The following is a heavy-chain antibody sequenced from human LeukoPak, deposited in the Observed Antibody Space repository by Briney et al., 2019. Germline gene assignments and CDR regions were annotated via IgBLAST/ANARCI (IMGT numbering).Heavy chain of an antibody. CDR2: INPNSGGT. V-gene: IGHV1-2*02. CDR3: ARGPFDN. Sequence: ASVNVSCKASGYTFTGYYMHWMRQAPGQGLEWMGWINPNSGGTYYEQKFRGRVTMARDTSISTAYIELSSLRSDDTAVYYCARGPFDNWGQGTLVTVSS. J-gene: IGHJ4*02. CDR1: GYTFTGYY.